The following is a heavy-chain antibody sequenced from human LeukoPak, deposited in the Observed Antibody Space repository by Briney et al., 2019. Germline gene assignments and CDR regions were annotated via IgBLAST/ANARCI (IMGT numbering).Heavy chain of an antibody. J-gene: IGHJ6*02. CDR1: GGTFSSYA. Sequence: SVKVSCKASGGTFSSYAISWVRQAPGQGLEWMGRIIPILGIANYAQKFQGRVTITADKSTSIAYMELSSLRSEDTAVYYCARVLCSSTSCLHYYYYYGMDVWGQGTTVTVSS. V-gene: IGHV1-69*04. D-gene: IGHD2-2*01. CDR3: ARVLCSSTSCLHYYYYYGMDV. CDR2: IIPILGIA.